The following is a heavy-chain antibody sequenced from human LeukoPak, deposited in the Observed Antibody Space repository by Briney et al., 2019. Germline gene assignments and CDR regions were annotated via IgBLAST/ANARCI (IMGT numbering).Heavy chain of an antibody. CDR3: ARFHSSSWYFYFDY. CDR1: GFTFSNYE. CDR2: ISSSGSTI. Sequence: GGSLRLSCAASGFTFSNYEMNWVRQAPGKGLEWVSYISSSGSTIYYADSVKGRFTISRDNAKNSLYLQMNSLRAEDTAVYYCARFHSSSWYFYFDYWGQGTLVTVSS. J-gene: IGHJ4*02. D-gene: IGHD6-13*01. V-gene: IGHV3-48*03.